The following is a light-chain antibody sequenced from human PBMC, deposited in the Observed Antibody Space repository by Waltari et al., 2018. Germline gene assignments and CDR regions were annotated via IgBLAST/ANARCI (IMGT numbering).Light chain of an antibody. V-gene: IGKV1-5*03. J-gene: IGKJ1*01. CDR1: PSISMW. CDR2: KAT. CDR3: HQYNNYSWT. Sequence: DIQMTQSPPTLSVTVGDRVTITCPPSPSISMWLDWYQQKPGKAPKLLISKATNLESGVPSRFSGSGSGTEFTLTISSLQADDFASYYCHQYNNYSWTFGQGTKVEIK.